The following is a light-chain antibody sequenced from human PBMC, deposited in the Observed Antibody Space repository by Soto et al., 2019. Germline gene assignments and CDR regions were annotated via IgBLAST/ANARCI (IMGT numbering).Light chain of an antibody. J-gene: IGLJ2*01. CDR2: EVN. Sequence: QSALTQPPSASGSPGQSVTISCTGTSSDIGDYYYVSWYQQHPGKAPKLMIYEVNKRPSGVPDRFSGSKSGNTASLTVSGLQAEDESDYYCSSYAGNNIVIFGGGTKLTVL. CDR1: SSDIGDYYY. CDR3: SSYAGNNIVI. V-gene: IGLV2-8*01.